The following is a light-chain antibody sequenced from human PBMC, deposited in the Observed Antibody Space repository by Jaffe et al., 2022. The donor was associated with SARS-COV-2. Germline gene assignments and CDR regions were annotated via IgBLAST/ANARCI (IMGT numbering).Light chain of an antibody. CDR3: QSYDSSLRASV. CDR1: SSNIGAGYD. J-gene: IGLJ2*01. Sequence: QSVLTQPPSVSGAPGQRVIISCTGSSSNIGAGYDVHWYQQLPGTAPKLLIYGNSNRPSGVPDRFSGSKSGTSASLAISGLQAEDEADYYCQSYDSSLRASVFGGGTKLTVL. V-gene: IGLV1-40*01. CDR2: GNS.